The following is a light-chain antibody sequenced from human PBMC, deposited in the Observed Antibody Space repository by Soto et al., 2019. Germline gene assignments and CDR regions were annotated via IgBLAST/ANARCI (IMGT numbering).Light chain of an antibody. J-gene: IGLJ2*01. CDR2: DVS. Sequence: QSALTQPRSVPGSPGRQLTFSGTGPAGNVGGYNYVSWYQQHPGKAPKLMIYDVSKRPSGVPDRFSGSKSGNTASLTISGLQAEDEADYYCCSYAGSYTHVVFGGGTKLTVL. CDR1: AGNVGGYNY. V-gene: IGLV2-11*01. CDR3: CSYAGSYTHVV.